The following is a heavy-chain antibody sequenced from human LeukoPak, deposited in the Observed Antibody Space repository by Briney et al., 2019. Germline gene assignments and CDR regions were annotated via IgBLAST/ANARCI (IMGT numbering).Heavy chain of an antibody. CDR3: ASREGKWELPVDY. CDR2: INHSGST. J-gene: IGHJ4*02. D-gene: IGHD1-26*01. CDR1: GGSFSGYY. V-gene: IGHV4-34*01. Sequence: PPETLSLTCAVYGGSFSGYYWSWIRQPPGKGLEWIGEINHSGSTNYNPSLKSRVTISVDTSKNQFSLKLSSVTAADTAVYYCASREGKWELPVDYWGQGTLVTVSS.